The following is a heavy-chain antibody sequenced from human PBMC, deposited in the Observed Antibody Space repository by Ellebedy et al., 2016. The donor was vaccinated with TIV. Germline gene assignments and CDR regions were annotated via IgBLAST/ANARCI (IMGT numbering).Heavy chain of an antibody. CDR2: ISAHSGHT. V-gene: IGHV1-18*01. D-gene: IGHD2-2*01. CDR3: ASRDGCSSTSCYGDGMDV. J-gene: IGHJ6*02. Sequence: ASVKVSCKASGYTFTSYGISWVRQAPGEGLEWMGWISAHSGHTKYAQKLQGRVTMTTDTPTSTVYMELRSLRSDDTAVYYCASRDGCSSTSCYGDGMDVWGQGTTVTVSS. CDR1: GYTFTSYG.